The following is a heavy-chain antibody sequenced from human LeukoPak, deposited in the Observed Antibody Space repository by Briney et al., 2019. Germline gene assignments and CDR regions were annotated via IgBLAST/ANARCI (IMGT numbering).Heavy chain of an antibody. V-gene: IGHV1-18*01. D-gene: IGHD6-19*01. CDR1: GYTFTSYG. CDR2: ISAYNGNT. Sequence: GASVKVSCKASGYTFTSYGISWVRQAPGQGLEWMGWISAYNGNTNYAQKLQGRVTMTTDTSTSTAYMELRSLRSDDTAVYYCARDHPGYSSGWQPQKDFDYWGQGTLVTVSS. J-gene: IGHJ4*02. CDR3: ARDHPGYSSGWQPQKDFDY.